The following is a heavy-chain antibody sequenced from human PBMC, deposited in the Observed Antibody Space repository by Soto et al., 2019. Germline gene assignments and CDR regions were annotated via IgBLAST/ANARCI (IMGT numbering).Heavy chain of an antibody. CDR2: SYYRSKWYN. Sequence: SQTLSLTCAISGDSVSSNSAAWNWIRQSPSRGLEWLGRSYYRSKWYNDYAVSVNSRITINPDTTKNQFSLQLNSVTPEDTAVEYWARDREAQLTGFFDYWGQGTLVTVSS. J-gene: IGHJ4*02. V-gene: IGHV6-1*01. CDR3: ARDREAQLTGFFDY. D-gene: IGHD7-27*01. CDR1: GDSVSSNSAA.